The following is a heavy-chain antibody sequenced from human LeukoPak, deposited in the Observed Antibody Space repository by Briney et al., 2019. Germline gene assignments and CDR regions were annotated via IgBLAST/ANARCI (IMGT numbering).Heavy chain of an antibody. J-gene: IGHJ3*01. D-gene: IGHD6-19*01. CDR3: ARGGGYGSGFDAFDV. Sequence: GGSLRLSCAASGFTFTTFTMNWVRQAPGKGLEWVSSISSRGCNIWYADSVKGRFTISRDNTKNSLYLQMNSLKAEDTALYYCARGGGYGSGFDAFDVWGQGTMVTVSP. V-gene: IGHV3-21*01. CDR1: GFTFTTFT. CDR2: ISSRGCNI.